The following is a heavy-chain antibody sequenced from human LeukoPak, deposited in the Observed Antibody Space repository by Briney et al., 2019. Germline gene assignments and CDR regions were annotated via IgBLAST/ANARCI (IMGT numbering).Heavy chain of an antibody. CDR3: TRDYNWNPDY. Sequence: GRSLRLSCAASGFTFSSYAMHWVRQAPGKGLEWVSVIYSGGSTYYADSVKGRFTISRDNSKNTLYLQMNSLRAEDTGVYYCTRDYNWNPDYWGQGTLVTVSS. V-gene: IGHV3-66*01. CDR2: IYSGGST. J-gene: IGHJ4*02. CDR1: GFTFSSYA. D-gene: IGHD1-1*01.